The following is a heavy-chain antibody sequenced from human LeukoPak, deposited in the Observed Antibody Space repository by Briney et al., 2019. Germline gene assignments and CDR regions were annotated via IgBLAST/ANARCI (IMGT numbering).Heavy chain of an antibody. Sequence: GGSLRLSCAASGFTFSDYYMSWIRQAPGKGLEWVSYISSSGSTIYYADSVKGRFTISRDNAKNSLYLQMNSLRAEDTAVYCCARDRYFGDIVVVVGYWGQGTLVTVSS. CDR2: ISSSGSTI. D-gene: IGHD2-15*01. CDR1: GFTFSDYY. CDR3: ARDRYFGDIVVVVGY. V-gene: IGHV3-11*04. J-gene: IGHJ4*02.